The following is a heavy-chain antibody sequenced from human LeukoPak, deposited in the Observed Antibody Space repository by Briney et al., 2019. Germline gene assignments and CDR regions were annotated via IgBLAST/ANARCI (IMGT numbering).Heavy chain of an antibody. CDR2: INPNSGGT. CDR1: GYSFTGYF. Sequence: ASVKVSCKASGYSFTGYFIHWVRQAPGQGLEWMGWINPNSGGTKYTQKFQGRVTMTRDTSISTAYMELSRLRSDDRAVYYCARGNMEWLPLDYWGQGTLVTVSS. J-gene: IGHJ4*02. CDR3: ARGNMEWLPLDY. D-gene: IGHD5-12*01. V-gene: IGHV1-2*02.